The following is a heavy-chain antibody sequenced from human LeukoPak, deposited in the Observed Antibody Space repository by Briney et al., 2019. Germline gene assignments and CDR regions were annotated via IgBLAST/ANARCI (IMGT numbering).Heavy chain of an antibody. CDR2: IYYSGST. CDR1: GGSISSSSYY. CDR3: ARATGDDAFDI. Sequence: SETLSLTCTVSGGSISSSSYYWGWIRQPPGKGLEWIGSIYYSGSTYYNPSLKSRVTISVDTSKNQFSLKLSSVTAADTAVYYCARATGDDAFDIWGQGTMVTVSS. V-gene: IGHV4-39*07. D-gene: IGHD1-1*01. J-gene: IGHJ3*02.